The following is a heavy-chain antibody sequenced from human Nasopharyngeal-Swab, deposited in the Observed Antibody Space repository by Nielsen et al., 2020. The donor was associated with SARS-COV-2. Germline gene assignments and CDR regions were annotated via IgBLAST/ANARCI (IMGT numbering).Heavy chain of an antibody. J-gene: IGHJ4*02. CDR3: ARVGPAAIPDY. CDR1: GFTFSSYG. V-gene: IGHV3-33*01. Sequence: GESLKISCAASGFTFSSYGMHRVRQAPGKGLEWVAVIWYDGSNKYYADSVKGRFTISRDNSKNTLYLQMNSLRAEDTAVYYCARVGPAAIPDYWGQGTLVTVSS. D-gene: IGHD2-2*01. CDR2: IWYDGSNK.